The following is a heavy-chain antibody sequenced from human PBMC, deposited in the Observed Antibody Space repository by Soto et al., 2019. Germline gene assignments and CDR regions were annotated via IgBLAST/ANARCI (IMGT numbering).Heavy chain of an antibody. D-gene: IGHD6-13*01. CDR1: GGSFSGYY. CDR3: AKGPPPPYSGTWYYFDS. V-gene: IGHV4-34*01. J-gene: IGHJ4*02. CDR2: INHSGST. Sequence: PSETLSLTCAVYGGSFSGYYWSWIRQPPGKGLEWIGEINHSGSTNYNPSLKSRVTISVDTSKNQFSLKLSSVTAEDTAVYYCAKGPPPPYSGTWYYFDSWGQGILVTVSS.